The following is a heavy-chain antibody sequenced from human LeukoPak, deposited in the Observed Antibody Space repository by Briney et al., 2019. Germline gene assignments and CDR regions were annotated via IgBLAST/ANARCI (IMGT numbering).Heavy chain of an antibody. CDR3: AREGYYDSSGYYR. CDR2: IKQDGSEK. D-gene: IGHD3-22*01. J-gene: IGHJ4*02. CDR1: GFTFSSYW. V-gene: IGHV3-7*01. Sequence: GGSLRLSCAASGFTFSSYWMSRVRQAPGKGLEWVANIKQDGSEKYYVDSVKGRFTISRDNAKNSLYLQMNSLRAEDTAVYYCAREGYYDSSGYYRWGQGTLVSVSS.